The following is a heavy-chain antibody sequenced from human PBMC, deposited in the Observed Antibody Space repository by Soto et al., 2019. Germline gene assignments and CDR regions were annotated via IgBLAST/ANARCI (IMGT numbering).Heavy chain of an antibody. CDR3: EREEHTGMAEFDY. Sequence: SVKVSCKASGGTFSSYAISWLRQPPGQGLEWMGGIIPIFGTANYARKFQGRVTITADECTSTAYMELSSLRSEDTAVYYCEREEHTGMAEFDYWGQGTLVTVSS. CDR1: GGTFSSYA. J-gene: IGHJ4*02. CDR2: IIPIFGTA. V-gene: IGHV1-69*13. D-gene: IGHD5-18*01.